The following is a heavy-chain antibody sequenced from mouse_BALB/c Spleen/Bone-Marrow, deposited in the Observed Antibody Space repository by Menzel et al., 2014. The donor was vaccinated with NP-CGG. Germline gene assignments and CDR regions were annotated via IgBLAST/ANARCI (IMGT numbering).Heavy chain of an antibody. J-gene: IGHJ3*01. CDR1: GFSLTSYG. CDR3: ASMITTAWFAY. D-gene: IGHD2-4*01. CDR2: IWAGGST. Sequence: QVQLQQPGPGLVAPSQSLSIPCTVSGFSLTSYGVHWVRQPPGKGLEWLGVIWAGGSTNYNSALMSRLSISKDNSKSQVFLKMNSLQTDDTAMYYCASMITTAWFAYWGQGTLVTVSA. V-gene: IGHV2-9*02.